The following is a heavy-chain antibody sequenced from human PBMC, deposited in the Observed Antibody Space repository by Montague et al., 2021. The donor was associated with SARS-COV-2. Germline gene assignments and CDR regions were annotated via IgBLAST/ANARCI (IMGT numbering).Heavy chain of an antibody. CDR1: GGSTSSYY. CDR3: ARQHGRGFVVTGFETYFDY. V-gene: IGHV4-4*07. J-gene: IGHJ4*02. CDR2: IHTSGST. D-gene: IGHD2-15*01. Sequence: SETLSLTCTVSGGSTSSYYWSWIRQSAGKGLEWIGRIHTSGSTDYNPSLNSRVTMSVDTSKNQFSLKLSSVTAADTAVYYCARQHGRGFVVTGFETYFDYWGQGSLVIVSS.